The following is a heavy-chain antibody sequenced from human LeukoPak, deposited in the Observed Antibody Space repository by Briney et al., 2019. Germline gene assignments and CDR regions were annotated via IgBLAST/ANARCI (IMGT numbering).Heavy chain of an antibody. V-gene: IGHV5-51*01. J-gene: IGHJ5*02. CDR2: IYPGDSDT. D-gene: IGHD2-2*02. Sequence: GESLKISCKGSGYIFSSYWIGWVRQLPGKGLEWMGIIYPGDSDTRYSPSFQGQVTISADKSISNAYLQWSSLKASDIAMYYCARHGVPAAIDSWFDPWGQGTLVTVSS. CDR1: GYIFSSYW. CDR3: ARHGVPAAIDSWFDP.